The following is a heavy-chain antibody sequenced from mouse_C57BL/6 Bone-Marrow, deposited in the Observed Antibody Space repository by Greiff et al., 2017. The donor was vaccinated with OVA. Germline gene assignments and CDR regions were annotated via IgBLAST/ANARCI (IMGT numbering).Heavy chain of an antibody. V-gene: IGHV5-6*01. D-gene: IGHD3-1*01. CDR2: ISSGGSYT. Sequence: EVKLQESGGDLVKPGGSLKLSCAASGFTFSSYGMSWVRQTPDKRLEWVATISSGGSYTYYPDSVKGRFTISRDNAKNTLYLQMSSLKSEDTAMYYCARHRGLYAMDYWSQGTSVTVSS. CDR1: GFTFSSYG. J-gene: IGHJ4*01. CDR3: ARHRGLYAMDY.